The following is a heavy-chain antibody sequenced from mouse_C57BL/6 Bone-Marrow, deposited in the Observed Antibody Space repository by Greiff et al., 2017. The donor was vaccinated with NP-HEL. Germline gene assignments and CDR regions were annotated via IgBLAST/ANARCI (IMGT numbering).Heavy chain of an antibody. Sequence: LVESGAELARPGASVKMSCKASGYTFTSYTMHWVTQRPGQGLEWIGYITPSSGYTKYNQKFKDKATLTADKSSSTAYMQLSSLTSEDSAVYYCAREANWVYYFDYWGQGTTLTVSP. J-gene: IGHJ2*01. CDR2: ITPSSGYT. CDR1: GYTFTSYT. D-gene: IGHD4-1*01. V-gene: IGHV1-4*01. CDR3: AREANWVYYFDY.